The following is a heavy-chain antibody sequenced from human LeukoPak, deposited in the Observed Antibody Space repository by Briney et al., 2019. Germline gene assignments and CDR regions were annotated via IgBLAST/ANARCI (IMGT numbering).Heavy chain of an antibody. J-gene: IGHJ4*02. CDR3: ASSGRSSKYFDY. Sequence: TSETLSLTCTVSGGSISSYYWSWIRQPPGKGLEWIGYIYYSGSTNYNPSLKSRVTISADTSKNQFSLKLSSVTAADTAVYYCASSGRSSKYFDYWGQGTLVTVSS. CDR1: GGSISSYY. CDR2: IYYSGST. D-gene: IGHD2-2*01. V-gene: IGHV4-59*08.